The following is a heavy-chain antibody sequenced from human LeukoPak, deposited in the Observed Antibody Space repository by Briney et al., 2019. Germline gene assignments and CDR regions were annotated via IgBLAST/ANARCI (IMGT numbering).Heavy chain of an antibody. Sequence: PGGSLRLSCAASGFTFNNYGMHWVRQAPGKGLEWVAFMRFDGSKIYYAESVRGRFTISRDNSKNTLYLQMNSLRAEDTAVYYCAKEKKYYYDGSGYPGYDYWGQGTLVTVSS. D-gene: IGHD3-22*01. CDR3: AKEKKYYYDGSGYPGYDY. CDR1: GFTFNNYG. V-gene: IGHV3-30*02. J-gene: IGHJ4*02. CDR2: MRFDGSKI.